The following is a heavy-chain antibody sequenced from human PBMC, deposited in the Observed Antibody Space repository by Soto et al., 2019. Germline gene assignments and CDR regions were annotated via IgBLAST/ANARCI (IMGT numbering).Heavy chain of an antibody. CDR2: IKQDGSDK. CDR1: GFTFGSYW. CDR3: TNKHY. J-gene: IGHJ4*02. D-gene: IGHD2-21*01. Sequence: GGSLRLSCAASGFTFGSYWMTWVRQAPGKGLEWVANIKQDGSDKFYVDSVKGRFTISRDNAKNSLSLQMNSLRVEDTAAYYCTNKHYWGQGTLVTVSS. V-gene: IGHV3-7*01.